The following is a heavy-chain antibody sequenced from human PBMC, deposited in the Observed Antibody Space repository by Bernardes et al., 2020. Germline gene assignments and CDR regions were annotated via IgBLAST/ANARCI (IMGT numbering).Heavy chain of an antibody. CDR3: ARDENYGDYDTSGIDY. D-gene: IGHD4-17*01. CDR2: ISAYNGNT. J-gene: IGHJ4*02. CDR1: GYTFTSYG. Sequence: VKVSCKASGYTFTSYGISWVRQAPGQGLEWMGWISAYNGNTNYAQKLQGRVTMTTDTSTSTAYMELRSLRSDDTAVYYCARDENYGDYDTSGIDYWGQGTLVTVSS. V-gene: IGHV1-18*01.